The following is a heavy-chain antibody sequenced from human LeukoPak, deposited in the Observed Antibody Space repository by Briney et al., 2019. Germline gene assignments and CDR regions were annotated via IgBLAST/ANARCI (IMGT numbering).Heavy chain of an antibody. CDR3: AKWGDYDILTGYYDPDY. CDR2: IVGSGSST. J-gene: IGHJ4*02. D-gene: IGHD3-9*01. V-gene: IGHV3-23*01. Sequence: PGGSLRLSCAASGFTFSSYWMHWVRQAPGKGLEWVSAIVGSGSSTYYADSVMGRFTISRDNSKNTLYLQLNRLRAEDTAVYYCAKWGDYDILTGYYDPDYWGQGTLVTVSS. CDR1: GFTFSSYW.